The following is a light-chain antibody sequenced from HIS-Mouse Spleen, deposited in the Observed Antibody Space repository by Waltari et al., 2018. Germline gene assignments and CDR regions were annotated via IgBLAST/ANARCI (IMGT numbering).Light chain of an antibody. J-gene: IGLJ2*01. CDR2: KDS. Sequence: SYELTQPPSVSVSPGQTASITCSGDKLGDTYSCWYQQKPGQAPVLVIYKDSERPSGIPGRFSGSSSGTTVTLTISGVQAEDEADYYCQSADSSGTYKDVVFGGGTKLTVL. CDR1: KLGDTY. V-gene: IGLV3-25*03. CDR3: QSADSSGTYKDVV.